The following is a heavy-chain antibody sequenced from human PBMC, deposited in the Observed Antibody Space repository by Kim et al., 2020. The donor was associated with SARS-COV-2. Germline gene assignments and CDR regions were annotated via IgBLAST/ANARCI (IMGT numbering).Heavy chain of an antibody. CDR1: GGSISSGGYY. J-gene: IGHJ6*02. CDR2: IYYSGST. D-gene: IGHD3-10*01. V-gene: IGHV4-31*03. CDR3: ARDHGSGSYYSYYYYYYGMDV. Sequence: SETLSLTCTVSGGSISSGGYYWSWIRQHPGKGLEWIGYIYYSGSTYYNPSLKSRVTISVDTSKNQFSLKLSSVTAADTAVYYCARDHGSGSYYSYYYYYYGMDVWGQGTTVTVSS.